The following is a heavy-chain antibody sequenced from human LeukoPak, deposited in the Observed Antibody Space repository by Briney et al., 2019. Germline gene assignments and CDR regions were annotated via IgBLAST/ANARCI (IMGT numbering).Heavy chain of an antibody. CDR2: ISGSGGST. CDR3: AKDGVVVGATKDY. D-gene: IGHD1-26*01. CDR1: GFTFSSYA. J-gene: IGHJ4*02. V-gene: IGHV3-23*01. Sequence: QPGGSLRLSCAASGFTFSSYAMSWVRQAPGKGLEWVSAISGSGGSTYSADSVKGRFTISRDNSKNTLYLQMNSLRAEDTAVYYCAKDGVVVGATKDYWGQGTLVTVSS.